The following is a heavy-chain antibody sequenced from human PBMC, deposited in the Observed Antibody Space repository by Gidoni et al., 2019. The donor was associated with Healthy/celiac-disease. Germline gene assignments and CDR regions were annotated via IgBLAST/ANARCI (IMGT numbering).Heavy chain of an antibody. J-gene: IGHJ4*02. D-gene: IGHD6-6*01. CDR1: GFTFSSYA. V-gene: IGHV3-23*01. CDR2: ISGSGGTT. Sequence: EVQLLESGGGLVQPGGSLRRSCAASGFTFSSYAMSWVRQAPGKGLEWVSGISGSGGTTYYADSVKGRFTISRDNSKNTLYLQMNSLRAEDTAVYYCAKSSSSWYYFDYWGQGTLVTVSS. CDR3: AKSSSSWYYFDY.